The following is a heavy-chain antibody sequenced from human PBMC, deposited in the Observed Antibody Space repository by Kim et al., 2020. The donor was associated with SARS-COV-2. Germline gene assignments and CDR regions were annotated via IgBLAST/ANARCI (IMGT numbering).Heavy chain of an antibody. V-gene: IGHV3-7*01. J-gene: IGHJ4*02. Sequence: KNYVASMKGRFTISRANAKNALYLQMNSLRVEDTAVYYCARGGYSNFDFWGQGTLVTVSS. CDR3: ARGGYSNFDF. D-gene: IGHD2-21*01. CDR2: K.